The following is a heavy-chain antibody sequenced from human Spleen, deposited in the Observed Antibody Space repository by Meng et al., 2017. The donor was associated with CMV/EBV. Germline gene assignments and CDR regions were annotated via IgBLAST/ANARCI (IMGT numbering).Heavy chain of an antibody. J-gene: IGHJ4*02. V-gene: IGHV3-21*04. CDR1: GFIFDDYA. D-gene: IGHD3-16*01. CDR3: AKERAMITFGVVVPAPFDY. CDR2: ISSSSSYI. Sequence: GESLKISCAASGFIFDDYAMHWVRQAPGKGLEWVSSISSSSSYIYYADSVKGRFTISRDNSKNTLYLQMNSLRAEDTAIYYCAKERAMITFGVVVPAPFDYWGQGTLVTVSS.